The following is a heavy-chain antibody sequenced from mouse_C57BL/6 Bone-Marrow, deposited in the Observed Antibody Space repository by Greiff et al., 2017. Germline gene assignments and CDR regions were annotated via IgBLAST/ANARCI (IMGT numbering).Heavy chain of an antibody. CDR1: GYTFTNYW. D-gene: IGHD3-2*02. J-gene: IGHJ3*01. CDR2: IYPGGGYT. Sequence: QVQLQQSGAELVRPGTSVKMSCTASGYTFTNYWIGWAKQRPGHGLEWIGDIYPGGGYTNYNDKFKGKATLTADKSSSTAYMQFSSLTSDDSAIYYGARGDSSGYGFAYWGQGTLVTVSA. CDR3: ARGDSSGYGFAY. V-gene: IGHV1-63*01.